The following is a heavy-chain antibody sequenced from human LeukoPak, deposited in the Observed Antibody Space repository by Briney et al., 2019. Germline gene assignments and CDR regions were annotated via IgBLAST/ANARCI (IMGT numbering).Heavy chain of an antibody. CDR2: ISAYNGNT. D-gene: IGHD3-16*01. V-gene: IGHV1-18*01. Sequence: ALVKVSCKASGYTFTSYGISWVRQAPGQGLEWMGWISAYNGNTNYAQKLQGRVTMTTDTSTSTAYMELRSLRSDDTAVYYCARGKFRLSDSWFDPWGQGTLVTVSS. CDR3: ARGKFRLSDSWFDP. J-gene: IGHJ5*02. CDR1: GYTFTSYG.